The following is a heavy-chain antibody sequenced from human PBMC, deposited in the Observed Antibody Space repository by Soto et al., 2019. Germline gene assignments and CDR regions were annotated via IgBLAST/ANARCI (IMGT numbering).Heavy chain of an antibody. Sequence: QVQLQESGPGLVKPSQTLSLTCTVSGGSISSGDYYWGWIRQPPGRGLEWIGYIYYSGSTYYNPSLKSRVTISVDTSKNQFSLKLSSVTAADTAVYYCARERPDGARLDPWGQGTLVTVSS. D-gene: IGHD6-6*01. CDR2: IYYSGST. CDR3: ARERPDGARLDP. V-gene: IGHV4-30-4*01. J-gene: IGHJ5*02. CDR1: GGSISSGDYY.